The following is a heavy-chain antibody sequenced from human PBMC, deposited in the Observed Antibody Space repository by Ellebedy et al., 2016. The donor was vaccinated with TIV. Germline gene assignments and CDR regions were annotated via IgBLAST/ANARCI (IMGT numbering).Heavy chain of an antibody. V-gene: IGHV4-31*03. CDR3: ARGRAFDI. CDR2: IYYSGST. Sequence: LRLXXTVSGGSVSSGSYYWSWIRQHPGKGLEWIGYIYYSGSTYYNPSLKSRVTISVDTSKNQFSLKLSSVTAADTAVYYCARGRAFDIWGQGTMVTVSS. CDR1: GGSVSSGSYY. J-gene: IGHJ3*02.